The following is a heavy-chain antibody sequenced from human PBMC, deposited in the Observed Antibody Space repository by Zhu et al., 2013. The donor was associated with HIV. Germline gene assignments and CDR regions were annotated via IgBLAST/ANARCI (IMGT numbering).Heavy chain of an antibody. D-gene: IGHD3-22*01. J-gene: IGHJ4*02. CDR1: GYTFTTYG. CDR2: ISAYTGNT. V-gene: IGHV1-18*01. CDR3: ARGYYDSTGYLGY. Sequence: QIQLEQSGAEVEKPGASVKVSCKASGYTFTTYGITWVRQAPGQGLEWMGWISAYTGNTNSAQKFQGRVTMTTDTSTTTAYMELRSLRSDDTAVYYCARGYYDSTGYLGYWGQGTLVTVSS.